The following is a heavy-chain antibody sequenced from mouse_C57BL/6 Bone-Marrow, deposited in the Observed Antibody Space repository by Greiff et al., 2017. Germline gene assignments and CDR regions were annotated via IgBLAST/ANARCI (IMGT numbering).Heavy chain of an antibody. CDR2: ISSGGSYT. J-gene: IGHJ1*03. CDR3: ARLYWYCDV. CDR1: GFTFSSAG. Sequence: EVHLVESGGDLVKPGGSLKLSCAASGFTFSSAGMSWVRQTPDKRLEWVATISSGGSYTYYPASVKGRFTISRDNAKTTMYLQLRSLKSEDTAMXYCARLYWYCDVWGTGTTVTVSS. V-gene: IGHV5-6*01.